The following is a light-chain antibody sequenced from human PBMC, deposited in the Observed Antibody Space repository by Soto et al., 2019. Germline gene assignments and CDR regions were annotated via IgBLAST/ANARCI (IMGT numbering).Light chain of an antibody. CDR3: QQYGVSPLLFT. CDR1: QSVSNNY. Sequence: EIVLVQSPGTLSLSPGERATLSCRASQSVSNNYLAWYQQKPGQAPRLLIYGAPSRATGVPDRFSGSGTGTDFSLTITRLEPEDFAVYYCQQYGVSPLLFTFGQGTKVGVK. V-gene: IGKV3-20*01. J-gene: IGKJ2*01. CDR2: GAP.